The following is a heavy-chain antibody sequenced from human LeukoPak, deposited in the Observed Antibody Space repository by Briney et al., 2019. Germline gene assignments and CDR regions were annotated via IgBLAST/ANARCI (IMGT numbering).Heavy chain of an antibody. Sequence: SETLSPTCTVSGGSISSSSYYWGWIRQPPGKGLEWIGSFYYSGSTYYNPSLKSRVTISVDTSKNQFSLKLSSVTAADTAVYYCARHDFWSGSLFDYWGQGTLVTVSS. D-gene: IGHD3-3*01. V-gene: IGHV4-39*01. CDR3: ARHDFWSGSLFDY. J-gene: IGHJ4*02. CDR1: GGSISSSSYY. CDR2: FYYSGST.